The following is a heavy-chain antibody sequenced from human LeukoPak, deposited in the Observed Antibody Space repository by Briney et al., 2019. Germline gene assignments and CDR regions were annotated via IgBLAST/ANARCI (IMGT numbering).Heavy chain of an antibody. CDR3: ARVKFWSGYRSGLDY. Sequence: GASVKVSCKASGYTFTGYYMHWVRQAPGQGLEWMGWINPNSGGTNYAQKFQGRVTMTRDTSISTAYMELSSLRSEDTAVYYCARVKFWSGYRSGLDYWGQGTLVTVSS. D-gene: IGHD3-3*01. J-gene: IGHJ4*02. CDR1: GYTFTGYY. V-gene: IGHV1-2*02. CDR2: INPNSGGT.